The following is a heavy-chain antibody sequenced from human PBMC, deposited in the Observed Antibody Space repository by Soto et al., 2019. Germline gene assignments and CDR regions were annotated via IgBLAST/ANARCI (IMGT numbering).Heavy chain of an antibody. CDR2: VYYNEST. Sequence: SETLSLTCTVSGGSINNHYWSWIRQPPGKGLEWIGYVYYNESTNYNPSLKSRVTITLDTSKNQFSLKLSSVSAADTAVYYCARASFGVASDYWGQGTLVTVSS. J-gene: IGHJ4*02. CDR1: GGSINNHY. D-gene: IGHD3-3*01. CDR3: ARASFGVASDY. V-gene: IGHV4-59*11.